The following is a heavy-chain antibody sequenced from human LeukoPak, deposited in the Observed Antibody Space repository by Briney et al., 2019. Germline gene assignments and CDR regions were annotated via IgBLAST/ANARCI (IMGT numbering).Heavy chain of an antibody. J-gene: IGHJ3*02. V-gene: IGHV3-30-3*01. CDR2: ISYDGSNK. D-gene: IGHD1-1*01. CDR3: ARGRWGYDFDAFDI. Sequence: SGGSLRLSCAASGFTFSSYAMHWVRQAPGKGLEWVAVISYDGSNKYYADSVKGRFTISRDNSKNTLYLQMNSLRAEDTAVYYCARGRWGYDFDAFDIWGQGTMVTVSS. CDR1: GFTFSSYA.